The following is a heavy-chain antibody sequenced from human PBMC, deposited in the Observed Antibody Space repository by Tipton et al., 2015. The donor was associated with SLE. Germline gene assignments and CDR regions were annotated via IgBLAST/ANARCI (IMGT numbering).Heavy chain of an antibody. D-gene: IGHD3-22*01. Sequence: TLSLTCGVSAYSISSAYFWGWIRQPPGKGLEWIGSIHHTGSTYYNASLKSRVTISVDTFKNQFSLRLSSVTATDTAVYYCARAGGHNYDSSGYHSEAFDNWGQGTMVTVSS. CDR2: IHHTGST. V-gene: IGHV4-38-2*01. CDR3: ARAGGHNYDSSGYHSEAFDN. J-gene: IGHJ3*02. CDR1: AYSISSAYF.